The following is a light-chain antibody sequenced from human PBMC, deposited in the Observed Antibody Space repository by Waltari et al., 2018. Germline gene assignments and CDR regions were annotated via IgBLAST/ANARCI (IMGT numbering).Light chain of an antibody. V-gene: IGLV2-23*01. J-gene: IGLJ3*02. CDR1: SSDVASYNL. Sequence: QSALTQPASVSRSPGPSLTIPCPGTSSDVASYNLVSWYPQHPGNAPELMIYEGSKRPSGVSTRFTGSKTVNTASLTISGLQAEDEADYFCCSYAASSVRVFGGGTKLTVL. CDR3: CSYAASSVRV. CDR2: EGS.